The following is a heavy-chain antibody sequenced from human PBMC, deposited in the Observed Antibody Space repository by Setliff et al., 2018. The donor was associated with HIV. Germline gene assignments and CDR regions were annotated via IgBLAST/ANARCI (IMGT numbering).Heavy chain of an antibody. CDR2: ISYGGRTI. CDR1: GFTFNRYG. CDR3: ASADCVGATCPHFDF. V-gene: IGHV3-48*01. D-gene: IGHD2-21*01. Sequence: GESLKISCAASGFTFNRYGMNWVRQAPGKGLEWLSYISYGGRTIYYADSVKGRFAISRDNSKNMLYLQMNSLRVEDTAVYFCASADCVGATCPHFDFWGQGTLVTVSS. J-gene: IGHJ4*02.